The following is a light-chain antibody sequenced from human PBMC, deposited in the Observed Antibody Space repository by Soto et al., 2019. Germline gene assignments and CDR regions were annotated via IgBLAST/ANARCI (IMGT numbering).Light chain of an antibody. CDR1: QGVSSY. Sequence: DIQLTQSPSFLSASIGGSVTITCRASQGVSSYLAWYQQKPGKAPKLLIYAASTLQGGVPSRFSGSGSGTEFTLTISSLQPEDFATYYCQHLNTYPYTFGQGTKLEI. CDR3: QHLNTYPYT. J-gene: IGKJ2*01. V-gene: IGKV1-9*01. CDR2: AAS.